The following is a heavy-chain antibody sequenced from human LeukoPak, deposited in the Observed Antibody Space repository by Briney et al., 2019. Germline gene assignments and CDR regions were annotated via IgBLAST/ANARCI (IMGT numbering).Heavy chain of an antibody. V-gene: IGHV4-61*02. CDR2: VYSSGYT. J-gene: IGHJ4*02. CDR1: GGSISSTTYY. Sequence: PSETLSLTCTGSGGSISSTTYYWSWIRQPAGKGLEWIGRVYSSGYTNSNPSLKSRVTMSIDTSKNHFSLNLNSVTATDTGVYYCARDVAQANYDTSGYPFDYWGQGILVTVSS. CDR3: ARDVAQANYDTSGYPFDY. D-gene: IGHD3-22*01.